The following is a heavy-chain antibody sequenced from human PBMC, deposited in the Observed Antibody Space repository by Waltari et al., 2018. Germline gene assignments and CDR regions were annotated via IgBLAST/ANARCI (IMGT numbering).Heavy chain of an antibody. J-gene: IGHJ5*02. CDR3: ARMYYYDSSGYLYNWFDP. D-gene: IGHD3-22*01. CDR1: GYTLTGSY. Sequence: QVQLVQSGAEVKKPGASVKVSCKASGYTLTGSYMHWVRQAPGTGLEWMGRSNPNSGGTNYAQKFQGRVTMTRDTSISTAYMELSRLRSDDTAVYYCARMYYYDSSGYLYNWFDPWGQGTLVTVSS. V-gene: IGHV1-2*06. CDR2: SNPNSGGT.